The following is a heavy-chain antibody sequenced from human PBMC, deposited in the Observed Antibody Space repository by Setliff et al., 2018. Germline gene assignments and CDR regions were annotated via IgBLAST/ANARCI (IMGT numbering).Heavy chain of an antibody. CDR2: IHYRGTT. D-gene: IGHD1-1*01. CDR1: GDSISTYY. CDR3: ARTGTYRYFDY. Sequence: SETLSLTCTVSGDSISTYYWAWIRQPPGKGLEWIGRIHYRGTTYSNASLASRLTISVDTAKNQFSLKLTSVTAADTAVYYCARTGTYRYFDYWGQGTRVTGSS. J-gene: IGHJ4*02. V-gene: IGHV4-39*01.